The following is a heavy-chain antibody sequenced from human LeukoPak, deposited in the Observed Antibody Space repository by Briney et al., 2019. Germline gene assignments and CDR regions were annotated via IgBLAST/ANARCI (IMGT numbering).Heavy chain of an antibody. CDR3: ARALPGSCPDY. J-gene: IGHJ4*02. Sequence: GGSLRLSCAASGFTFSSFGMNWVRQAPGKGLEWVSSISSSSSYFYYADSVKGRFTISRDNSKNTLYLQMNSLRAEDTAVYYCARALPGSCPDYWGQGTLVTVSS. V-gene: IGHV3-21*01. CDR1: GFTFSSFG. CDR2: ISSSSSYF.